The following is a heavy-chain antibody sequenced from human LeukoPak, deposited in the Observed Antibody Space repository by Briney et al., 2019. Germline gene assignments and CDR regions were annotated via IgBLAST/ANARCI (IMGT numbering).Heavy chain of an antibody. CDR1: GFTLSSYS. V-gene: IGHV3-48*04. Sequence: GGSLRLSCAASGFTLSSYSLNWVRQAPGKGLEWVSYISSGSSTMYYADSVKGRFTISRDNAKNSLYLRMNSLRAEDTAVYYCARPAGGTKSYYFDYWGQGTLVTVSS. D-gene: IGHD1-7*01. CDR3: ARPAGGTKSYYFDY. J-gene: IGHJ4*02. CDR2: ISSGSSTM.